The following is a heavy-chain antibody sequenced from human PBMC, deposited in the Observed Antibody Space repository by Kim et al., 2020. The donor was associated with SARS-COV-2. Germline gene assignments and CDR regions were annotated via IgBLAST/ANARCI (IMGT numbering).Heavy chain of an antibody. D-gene: IGHD3-10*01. V-gene: IGHV7-4-1*02. J-gene: IGHJ6*02. CDR1: GYTFTSYA. CDR2: INTNTGNP. CDR3: ARESMVRGVIGYYYYGMDD. Sequence: ASVKVSCKASGYTFTSYAMNWVRQAPGQGLEWMGWINTNTGNPTYAQGFTGRFVFSLDTSVSTAYLQISSLKAEDTAVYYCARESMVRGVIGYYYYGMDDWGQGTTVTVSS.